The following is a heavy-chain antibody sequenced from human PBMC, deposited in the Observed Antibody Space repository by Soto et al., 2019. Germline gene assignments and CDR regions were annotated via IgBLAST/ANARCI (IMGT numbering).Heavy chain of an antibody. CDR2: IDSYGSAT. J-gene: IGHJ4*02. V-gene: IGHV3-74*01. CDR1: GFTFSRYW. CDR3: ARGWVEGLSRQPPTDY. D-gene: IGHD3-3*01. Sequence: EVQLVESGGGLVQPGGSLRLSCAASGFTFSRYWMHWVRQAPGEGLVWVSRIDSYGSATSQVDSVEGRFTISRDNAKNMLYLQMNSRRAEDTAVYYCARGWVEGLSRQPPTDYWGQGTLVTVSS.